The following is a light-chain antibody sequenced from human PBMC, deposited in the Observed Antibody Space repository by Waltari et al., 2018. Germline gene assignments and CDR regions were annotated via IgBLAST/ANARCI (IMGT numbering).Light chain of an antibody. CDR3: QQYRDWPRT. J-gene: IGKJ1*01. V-gene: IGKV3-15*01. Sequence: EIVMTQTPATLSVSPGERATLSCRASQSVSSNLAWYQQKPGQAPRLLIYDASTRDTGIPDRFSGSGSGTEFTLTISSLQSEDFAVYFCQQYRDWPRTFGHGTKVETK. CDR2: DAS. CDR1: QSVSSN.